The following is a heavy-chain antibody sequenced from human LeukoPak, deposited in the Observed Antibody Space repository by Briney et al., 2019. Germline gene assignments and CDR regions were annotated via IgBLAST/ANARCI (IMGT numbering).Heavy chain of an antibody. D-gene: IGHD3-10*01. CDR3: ARDLVGSGSYYKYNWFDP. J-gene: IGHJ5*02. CDR2: INHSGST. Sequence: SETLSLTCAVYGGSFSGYYWSWIRQPPGKGLEWIGEINHSGSTNYNPSLKSRVTISVDTSKNQFSLKLSSVTAADTAVYYCARDLVGSGSYYKYNWFDPWGQGTLVTVSS. CDR1: GGSFSGYY. V-gene: IGHV4-34*01.